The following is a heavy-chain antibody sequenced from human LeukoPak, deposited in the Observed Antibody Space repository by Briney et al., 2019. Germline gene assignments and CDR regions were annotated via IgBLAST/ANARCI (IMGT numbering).Heavy chain of an antibody. Sequence: ASVKVSCKASGYTFTTYGISWVRQAPGQGLEWMGWINPNSGGTNYAQKFQGRVTMTRDTSISTAYMELSRLRSDDTAVYYCARDRSSSWSHDAFDIWGQGTMVTVSS. CDR1: GYTFTTYG. D-gene: IGHD6-13*01. CDR3: ARDRSSSWSHDAFDI. J-gene: IGHJ3*02. V-gene: IGHV1-2*02. CDR2: INPNSGGT.